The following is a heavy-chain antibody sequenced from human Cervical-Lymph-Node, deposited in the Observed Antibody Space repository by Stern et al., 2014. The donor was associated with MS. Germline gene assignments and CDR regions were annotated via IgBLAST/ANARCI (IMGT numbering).Heavy chain of an antibody. V-gene: IGHV1-18*01. CDR2: INAYNGNT. CDR1: GYTFAGYG. D-gene: IGHD3-10*01. J-gene: IGHJ6*02. CDR3: ARSYGSGIYGMDV. Sequence: QVQLVQSGGEVKKLGASVKVSCKASGYTFAGYGITWVRQAPGQGLEWLGWINAYNGNTNYAQKLQDRVTMTTDTPTSIAYLELKGLRSDDTAVYYCARSYGSGIYGMDVWGQGTTVIVSS.